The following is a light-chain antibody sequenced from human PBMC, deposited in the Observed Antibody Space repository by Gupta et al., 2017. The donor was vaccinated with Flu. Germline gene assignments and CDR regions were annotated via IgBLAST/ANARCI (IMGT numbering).Light chain of an antibody. CDR2: DDD. CDR1: NIGDKS. CDR3: QVWDSSSDHV. V-gene: IGLV3-21*02. J-gene: IGLJ2*01. Sequence: PGQTARIACEGSNIGDKSVHWHKQRPGQAPVVVVYDDDDRPSGIPARFSGANSGNTATLTISGVEAGDEADYFCQVWDSSSDHVFGGGTKLTV.